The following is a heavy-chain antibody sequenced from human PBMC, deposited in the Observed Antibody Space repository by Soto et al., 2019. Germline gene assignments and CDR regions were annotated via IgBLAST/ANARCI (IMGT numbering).Heavy chain of an antibody. Sequence: QVQLVESGGGLVKPGGSLRLSCAASGFTFSDYYMSWIRQAPGKGLEWVSYISSSGSTIYYADSVKGRFTISRDNAKNSLYLQMNSLLADYAAVYYCARDNDYGDYVGRFDPWGQGTLVTVSS. CDR3: ARDNDYGDYVGRFDP. CDR1: GFTFSDYY. V-gene: IGHV3-11*01. D-gene: IGHD4-17*01. J-gene: IGHJ5*02. CDR2: ISSSGSTI.